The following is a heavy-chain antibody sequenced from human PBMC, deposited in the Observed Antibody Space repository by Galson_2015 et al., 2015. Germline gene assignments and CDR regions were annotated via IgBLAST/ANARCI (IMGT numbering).Heavy chain of an antibody. D-gene: IGHD6-19*01. J-gene: IGHJ4*02. CDR2: ISAYNGNT. CDR1: GYTFTSYG. CDR3: ARRSGGWYNHFDY. V-gene: IGHV1-18*04. Sequence: SVKVSCKASGYTFTSYGISWVRQAPGQGLEWMGWISAYNGNTNYAQKLQGRVTISANKSISTAYLQWSSLKASDTAMYYCARRSGGWYNHFDYWGQGTLVTVSS.